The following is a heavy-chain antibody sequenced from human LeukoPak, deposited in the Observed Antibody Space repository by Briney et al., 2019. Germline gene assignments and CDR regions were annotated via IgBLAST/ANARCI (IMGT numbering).Heavy chain of an antibody. D-gene: IGHD3-3*01. CDR1: GGSISSYY. CDR3: ARGFRPVLTIFGVEAYNWFDP. J-gene: IGHJ5*02. V-gene: IGHV4-59*01. Sequence: SETLSLTCTVSGGSISSYYWSWIRQPPGKGLEWIGYIYYSGSTNYNPSLKSRVTISVDTSKNQFSLKLSSVTAADTAVYYCARGFRPVLTIFGVEAYNWFDPWGQGTLVTVSS. CDR2: IYYSGST.